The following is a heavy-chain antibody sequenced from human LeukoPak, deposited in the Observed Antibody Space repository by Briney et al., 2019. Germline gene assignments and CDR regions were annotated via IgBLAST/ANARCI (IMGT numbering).Heavy chain of an antibody. V-gene: IGHV4-59*01. CDR2: IYYSGST. J-gene: IGHJ4*02. D-gene: IGHD3-10*01. CDR1: GGSISSYY. Sequence: SETLSLTCTVSGGSISSYYWNWIRQPPGKGLEWIGYIYYSGSTNYNPSLKSRVTISVDTSKDQFSLKLSSVTAADTAVYYCARGMVRGVSVDYWGQGTLVTVSS. CDR3: ARGMVRGVSVDY.